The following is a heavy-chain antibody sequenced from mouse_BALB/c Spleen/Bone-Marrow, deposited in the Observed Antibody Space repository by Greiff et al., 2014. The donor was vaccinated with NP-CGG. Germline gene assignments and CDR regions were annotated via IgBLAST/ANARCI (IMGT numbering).Heavy chain of an antibody. CDR3: APYYYGSSQFAY. V-gene: IGHV14-3*02. Sequence: VQLKESGAELVKPGASVKLSCKASGFNIKDTYMHWVKQRPEQGLEWIGRIDPANGNTKYDPKFQGKATITADTSSNTAYLQLSSLTSEDTAVYYCAPYYYGSSQFAYWGQGTLVTVSA. CDR2: IDPANGNT. CDR1: GFNIKDTY. J-gene: IGHJ3*01. D-gene: IGHD1-1*01.